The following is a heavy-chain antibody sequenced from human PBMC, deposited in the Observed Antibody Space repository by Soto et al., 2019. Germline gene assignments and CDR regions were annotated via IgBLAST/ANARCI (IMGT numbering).Heavy chain of an antibody. CDR2: IYYSGST. V-gene: IGHV4-31*03. CDR3: ARDRASGSLNYFDY. Sequence: SETLSLTCTVSGGSISSSNYYWGWIRQPPGKGLEWIGYIYYSGSTYYNPSLKSRVTISVDTSKNQFSLKLSSVTAADTAVYYCARDRASGSLNYFDYWGQGTLVTVSS. D-gene: IGHD1-26*01. CDR1: GGSISSSNYY. J-gene: IGHJ4*02.